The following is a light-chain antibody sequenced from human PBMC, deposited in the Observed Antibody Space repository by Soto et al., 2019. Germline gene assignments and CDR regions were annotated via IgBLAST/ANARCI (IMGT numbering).Light chain of an antibody. V-gene: IGLV1-51*01. J-gene: IGLJ1*01. CDR2: DDN. Sequence: QSVMTQPPSVSAAPGQTVTISCSGSSSNIGGNSVAWYQQLPGTAPKLLIYDDNKRPSGSPDRFSGSKTGTSATLGITGFQTGDEADYYWGSWYSSLSAYVFGTGTKLTVL. CDR1: SSNIGGNS. CDR3: GSWYSSLSAYV.